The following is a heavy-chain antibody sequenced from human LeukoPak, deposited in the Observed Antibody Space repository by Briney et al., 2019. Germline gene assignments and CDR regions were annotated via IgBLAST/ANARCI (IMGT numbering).Heavy chain of an antibody. CDR1: GFAFSNYA. CDR3: ATAECSGGTCYSTGVYYYGMDV. V-gene: IGHV3-23*01. D-gene: IGHD2-15*01. CDR2: ISVSGGGT. Sequence: GGSLRLSCAASGFAFSNYAMSWVRQAPGKGLECVSIISVSGGGTYYADSVKGRFTISRDNSKNTVYVQMNSLRAEDTAVYYCATAECSGGTCYSTGVYYYGMDVWGQGTTVTVSS. J-gene: IGHJ6*02.